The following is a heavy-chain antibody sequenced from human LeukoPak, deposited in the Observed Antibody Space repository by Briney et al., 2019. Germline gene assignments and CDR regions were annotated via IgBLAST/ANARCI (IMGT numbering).Heavy chain of an antibody. D-gene: IGHD5-18*01. J-gene: IGHJ4*02. Sequence: SGGSLRLSCAASGFTVSSNYMSWVRQAPGKGLEWVSVIYSGGNTYYAGSVKGRFTISRDNSKNTLYLQMNSLRVEDTAVYYCAKSYGYSYGYCDYWGQGTLVTVSS. CDR2: IYSGGNT. CDR3: AKSYGYSYGYCDY. CDR1: GFTVSSNY. V-gene: IGHV3-53*01.